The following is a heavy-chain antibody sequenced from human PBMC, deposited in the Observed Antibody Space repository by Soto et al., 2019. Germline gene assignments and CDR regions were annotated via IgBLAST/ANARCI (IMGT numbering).Heavy chain of an antibody. CDR1: GFTFSSYW. CDR3: ASWGYCSGGSCYPYFDF. Sequence: EVQLVESGGCLVQPGGSLRLSCAASGFTFSSYWMSWVRQAPGKGLEWVANIKQDGSEKYYVDSVKGRFTISRDNARNSLYLQMNSLRAEDTAVYYCASWGYCSGGSCYPYFDFWGQGTLVTVSS. CDR2: IKQDGSEK. D-gene: IGHD2-15*01. J-gene: IGHJ4*02. V-gene: IGHV3-7*01.